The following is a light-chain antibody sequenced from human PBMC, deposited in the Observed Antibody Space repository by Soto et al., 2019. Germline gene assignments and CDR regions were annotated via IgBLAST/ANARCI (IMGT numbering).Light chain of an antibody. CDR1: SSTMGNNY. J-gene: IGLJ1*01. V-gene: IGLV1-51*01. Sequence: QSVLTQPPSVSAAPGQKVTISCSERSSTMGNNYVSCNQQLQETAPKLLIYANNKRPSGIPDRFSGSKSGTSATLGITGLQTGDEADYYCGTWDSSLSAFYVFGTGTKVTVL. CDR3: GTWDSSLSAFYV. CDR2: ANN.